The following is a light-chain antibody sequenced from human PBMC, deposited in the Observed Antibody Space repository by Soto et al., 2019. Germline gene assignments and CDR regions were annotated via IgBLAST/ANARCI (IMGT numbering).Light chain of an antibody. V-gene: IGKV1-27*01. CDR3: QNYNSAPPLT. J-gene: IGKJ4*01. CDR1: QGISNY. Sequence: DIQMTQSPSSLSASVGDRVTITCRASQGISNYLAWYQQKPGKVPKLLIYTASTLQSGVPSRFSGSGSGTDFTLTISSLQPEDVATYYCQNYNSAPPLTFGGGTKVEIK. CDR2: TAS.